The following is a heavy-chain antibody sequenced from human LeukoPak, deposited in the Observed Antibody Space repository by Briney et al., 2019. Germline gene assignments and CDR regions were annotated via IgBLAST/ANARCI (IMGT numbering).Heavy chain of an antibody. D-gene: IGHD5-18*01. CDR2: IYYSGST. CDR1: GGSISSGGYY. CDR3: ARDRYTAIGALDAFDI. V-gene: IGHV4-31*03. J-gene: IGHJ3*02. Sequence: TLSLTCTVSGGSISSGGYYWSWIRQHPGKGLEWIGYIYYSGSTYYNPSLKSRVTISVDTSKNQFSLKLSSVTAADTAVYYCARDRYTAIGALDAFDIWGQGTMVTVSS.